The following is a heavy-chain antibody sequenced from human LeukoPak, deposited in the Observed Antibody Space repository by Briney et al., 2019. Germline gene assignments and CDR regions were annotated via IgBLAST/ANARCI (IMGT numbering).Heavy chain of an antibody. D-gene: IGHD3-22*01. CDR2: IPSRDGTT. V-gene: IGHV3-23*01. Sequence: PGGSLRLSCAASGFTFSIYAMSWVRQTPGKGLEWVSSIPSRDGTTYYADSVKGRFTISRDNSENTLYLQMNSLRAEDSALYYCARDRPNYCGSDGHYYRRDGDYWGQGTLVTVSS. J-gene: IGHJ4*02. CDR1: GFTFSIYA. CDR3: ARDRPNYCGSDGHYYRRDGDY.